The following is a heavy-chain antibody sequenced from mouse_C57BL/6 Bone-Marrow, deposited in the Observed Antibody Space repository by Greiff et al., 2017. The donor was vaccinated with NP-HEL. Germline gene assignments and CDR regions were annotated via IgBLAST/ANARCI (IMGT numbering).Heavy chain of an antibody. CDR1: GYTFTDYY. J-gene: IGHJ4*01. V-gene: IGHV1-19*01. CDR3: ARIPYCYAPGY. CDR2: INPYNGGT. D-gene: IGHD1-1*01. Sequence: VQLQQSGPVLVKPGASVKMSCKASGYTFTDYYMNWVKQSHGKSLEWIGVINPYNGGTSYNQKFKGKATLTVDKSSSTAYMELNSLTSEDSAVYYCARIPYCYAPGYWGQGTSVTVSS.